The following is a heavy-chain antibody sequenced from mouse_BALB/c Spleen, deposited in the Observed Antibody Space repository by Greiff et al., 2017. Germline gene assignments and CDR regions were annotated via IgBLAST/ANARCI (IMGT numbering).Heavy chain of an antibody. CDR3: ARVGLRYLDY. Sequence: EVQGVESGGGLVKPGGSLKLSCAASGFTFSSYAMSWVRQSPEKRLEWVAEISSGGSYTYYPDTVTGRFTISRDNAKNTLYLEMSSLRSEDTAMYYCARVGLRYLDYWGQGTTLTVSS. V-gene: IGHV5-9-4*01. J-gene: IGHJ2*01. CDR2: ISSGGSYT. CDR1: GFTFSSYA. D-gene: IGHD1-1*01.